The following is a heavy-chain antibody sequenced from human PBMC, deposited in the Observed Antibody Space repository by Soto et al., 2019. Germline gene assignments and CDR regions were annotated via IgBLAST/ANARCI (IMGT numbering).Heavy chain of an antibody. CDR1: GAGDTFSNYG. D-gene: IGHD1-1*01. J-gene: IGHJ4*02. CDR3: WRHDKNALPPLDS. CDR2: TIPAFGTA. V-gene: IGHV1-69*06. Sequence: QVHLVQSGAEVKSPGSAVKVSCKVSGAGDTFSNYGLNWMRQAPGQGLEWMGGTIPAFGTANYAQKFQGRVTITADTSTTTAYMELSSLRSDDTAVYYWWRHDKNALPPLDSWGQGTLVSVSS.